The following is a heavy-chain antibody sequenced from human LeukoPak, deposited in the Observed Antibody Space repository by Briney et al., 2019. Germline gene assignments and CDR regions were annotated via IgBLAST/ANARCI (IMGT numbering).Heavy chain of an antibody. CDR3: ARGLGSYDSSELTWPMISF. V-gene: IGHV1-8*01. Sequence: GASVKVSCKASGYTFTNYEINWVRQATGHGLEWMGWMNPNSGDTAYAQKFQGRITMTRSTSITTAYMELSGLRSEDTAVYYCARGLGSYDSSELTWPMISFWGQGTQATVSS. CDR2: MNPNSGDT. CDR1: GYTFTNYE. J-gene: IGHJ4*02. D-gene: IGHD3-22*01.